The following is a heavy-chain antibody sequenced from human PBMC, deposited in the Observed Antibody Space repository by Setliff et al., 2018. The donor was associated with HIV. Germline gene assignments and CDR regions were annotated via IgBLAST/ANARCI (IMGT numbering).Heavy chain of an antibody. CDR1: GASFSRGSYY. J-gene: IGHJ4*02. Sequence: PSETLSLTCTVSGASFSRGSYYWGWVRQSPGKGLEWIGNIHYSGSIYYNPSLKSLVTISVDTSRNQFALRLSSVTAADTAVYHCARPSLGIGGGSIFDFWGQGILVTVSS. CDR3: ARPSLGIGGGSIFDF. D-gene: IGHD3-3*01. V-gene: IGHV4-39*01. CDR2: IHYSGSI.